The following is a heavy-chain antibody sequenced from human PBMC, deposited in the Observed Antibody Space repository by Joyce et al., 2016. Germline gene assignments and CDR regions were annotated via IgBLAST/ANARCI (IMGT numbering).Heavy chain of an antibody. CDR1: GDSRSSGGYH. Sequence: QVQLQESGPGLVKPSQTLSLTCSVSGDSRSSGGYHWSWIRQHPEKGLEWIGYIYESDVTSYNPSVKSRVAISIDTAKNQLSLRLRSVTAADAAVYYCVGDREGRTYGLWGRGTLVTVSS. CDR3: VGDREGRTYGL. D-gene: IGHD3-10*01. V-gene: IGHV4-31*03. J-gene: IGHJ2*01. CDR2: IYESDVT.